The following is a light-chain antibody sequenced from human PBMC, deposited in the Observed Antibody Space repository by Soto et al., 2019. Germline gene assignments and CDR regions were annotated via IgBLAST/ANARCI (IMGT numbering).Light chain of an antibody. V-gene: IGKV3-15*01. Sequence: EIVLTQSPDNLSVSPGESATLSCMASQSVGPNLVWYQQKFGQAPRLLIYGVSTRATGVPARFSGSGSGTDFTLTISRLETEDFAVFYCQQYGTSEIIFGQGTRLEIK. CDR3: QQYGTSEII. CDR2: GVS. J-gene: IGKJ5*01. CDR1: QSVGPN.